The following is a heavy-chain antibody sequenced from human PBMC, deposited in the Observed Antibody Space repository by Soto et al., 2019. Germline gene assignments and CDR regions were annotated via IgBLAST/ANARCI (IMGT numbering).Heavy chain of an antibody. J-gene: IGHJ5*01. V-gene: IGHV2-5*02. CDR1: GFSLSNSGVG. CDR3: AHRVSYPVPWDVGWFDS. D-gene: IGHD3-16*02. CDR2: IYWDNDR. Sequence: QITLKESGPTLVEPTQTLTLTCSFSGFSLSNSGVGVGWFRQAPGKALECLGIIYWDNDRRYNPSLKDRLSIPNDTSKNQVVVTLTYMEPVDTGTYYCAHRVSYPVPWDVGWFDSWGQGTPVTVS.